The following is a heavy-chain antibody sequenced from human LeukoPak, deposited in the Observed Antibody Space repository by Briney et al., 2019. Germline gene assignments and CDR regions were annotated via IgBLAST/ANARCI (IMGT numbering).Heavy chain of an antibody. V-gene: IGHV1-69*05. CDR3: AREGIFEDYYDSSGFDY. CDR2: IIPIFGTA. D-gene: IGHD3-22*01. Sequence: SVKVSCKASGGTFSSYAISWVRQAPGQGLEWMGGIIPIFGTANYAQKFQGRVTITTDESTSTAYMELSSLRSEDTAVYYCAREGIFEDYYDSSGFDYWGQGTLVIVSS. CDR1: GGTFSSYA. J-gene: IGHJ4*02.